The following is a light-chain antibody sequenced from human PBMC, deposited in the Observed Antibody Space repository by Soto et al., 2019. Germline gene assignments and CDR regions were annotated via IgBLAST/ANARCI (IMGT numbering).Light chain of an antibody. CDR1: QTISSW. V-gene: IGKV1-5*03. J-gene: IGKJ1*01. Sequence: DIQMTQSPSTLSGSVGDRVTITCRASQTISSWLAWYQQKPGEAPKLLIYKASTLKSGVPSRFSGSGSGTEFTLTISSLQPDDFATYYCQHYNNWPPSWTFGQGTKVDIK. CDR3: QHYNNWPPSWT. CDR2: KAS.